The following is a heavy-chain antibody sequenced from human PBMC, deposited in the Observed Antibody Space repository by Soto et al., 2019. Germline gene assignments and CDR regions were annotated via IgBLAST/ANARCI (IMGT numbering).Heavy chain of an antibody. D-gene: IGHD3-10*01. CDR1: GFTFCSYG. CDR2: IWYDGSNK. CDR3: VREIRGYFEYYFDY. J-gene: IGHJ4*02. Sequence: GGSLRLSCAASGFTFCSYGMHWVRQAPGKGLEWVAVIWYDGSNKYYADSVKGRFTISRDNSKNTLYLQMNSLRAEDTAVYYCVREIRGYFEYYFDYWGQGTLVTVSS. V-gene: IGHV3-33*01.